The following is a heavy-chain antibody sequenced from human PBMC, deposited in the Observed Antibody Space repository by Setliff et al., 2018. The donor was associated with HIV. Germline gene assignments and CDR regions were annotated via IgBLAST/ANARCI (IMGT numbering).Heavy chain of an antibody. CDR2: IYYTGTT. D-gene: IGHD3-10*01. CDR3: ARGLWFGGSYWFDP. Sequence: SETLSLTCTVFGVSGGSISSHYWNWIRQPPGKGLEWIGYIYYTGTTKNNPSLKSRVTMSIDTSKNQFSLKLSSVTAADTAVYYCARGLWFGGSYWFDPWGQGTLVTVSS. V-gene: IGHV4-59*11. J-gene: IGHJ5*02. CDR1: GGSISSHY.